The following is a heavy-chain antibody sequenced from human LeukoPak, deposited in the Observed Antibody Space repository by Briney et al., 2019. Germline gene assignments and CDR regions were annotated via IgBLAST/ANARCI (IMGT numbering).Heavy chain of an antibody. CDR3: ARRGRGIWSSFYMDV. CDR2: IYHSGST. Sequence: SGTLSLTCAVSGGSISSSNWWSWVRQPPGKGLEWIGEIYHSGSTNYNPSLKSRVTISVDTSKNQFSLKLSSVTAADTAVYYCARRGRGIWSSFYMDVWGKGTTVTISS. D-gene: IGHD3-16*01. J-gene: IGHJ6*03. V-gene: IGHV4-4*02. CDR1: GGSISSSNW.